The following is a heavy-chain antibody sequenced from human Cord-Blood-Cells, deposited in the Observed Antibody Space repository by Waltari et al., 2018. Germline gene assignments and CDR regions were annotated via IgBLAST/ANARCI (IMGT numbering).Heavy chain of an antibody. J-gene: IGHJ3*02. D-gene: IGHD2-15*01. Sequence: QVQLQESGPGLVKPSETLSLTCTVSGGSISSYYWSWIRQPPGKGLEWIGYIYYSGSTNDHPSRKSRGTISVDTSKNQVSLKLSSVTAADTAVYYCARLGYCSGGSCYTHGAFDIWGQGTMVTVSS. CDR1: GGSISSYY. CDR2: IYYSGST. V-gene: IGHV4-59*08. CDR3: ARLGYCSGGSCYTHGAFDI.